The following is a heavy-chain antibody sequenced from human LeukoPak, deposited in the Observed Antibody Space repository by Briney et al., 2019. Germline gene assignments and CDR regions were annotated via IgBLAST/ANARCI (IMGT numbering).Heavy chain of an antibody. CDR2: ILPLVGRL. CDR1: GGTFSDYS. V-gene: IGHV1-69*02. D-gene: IGHD5-12*01. J-gene: IGHJ5*02. CDR3: VRSGYDYDWFDP. Sequence: GASAKVSCKAPGGTFSDYSISWVRQAPGQGLEWMGRILPLVGRLHYAQKFQGRFTLTADKSTTTVYMELSSLRSEDTAVYYCVRSGYDYDWFDPWGQGTLVTVSS.